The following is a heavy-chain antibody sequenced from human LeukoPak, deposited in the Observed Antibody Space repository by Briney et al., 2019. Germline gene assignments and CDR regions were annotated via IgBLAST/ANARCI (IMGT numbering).Heavy chain of an antibody. V-gene: IGHV4-4*07. CDR1: GGSISNYY. Sequence: PSETLSLTCTVSGGSISNYYWSWIRQPAGKGLEWIGRIYSSGTTIYNPSLRSRVTMSVDTSKNQFSLKLSSVTAADTAVYFCASGSSGYDPWGQGTLVTVSS. J-gene: IGHJ5*02. D-gene: IGHD5-12*01. CDR3: ASGSSGYDP. CDR2: IYSSGTT.